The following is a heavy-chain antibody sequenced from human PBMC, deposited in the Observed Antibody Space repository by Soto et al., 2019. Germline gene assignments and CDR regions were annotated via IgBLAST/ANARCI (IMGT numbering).Heavy chain of an antibody. Sequence: GGSLRLSCAASEFTFANAWISWVRQAPGKGLEWVGRIKSKADGGTTDYAAPVKGRFTISRDETQNTLYLQMNSLKTEDTAVYYCTSLYYGHWGQGTLVTAPQ. CDR3: TSLYYGH. V-gene: IGHV3-15*01. J-gene: IGHJ4*02. CDR1: EFTFANAW. CDR2: IKSKADGGTT. D-gene: IGHD4-17*01.